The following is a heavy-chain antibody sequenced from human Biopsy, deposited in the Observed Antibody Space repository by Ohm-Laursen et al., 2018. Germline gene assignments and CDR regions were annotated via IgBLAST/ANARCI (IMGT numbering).Heavy chain of an antibody. CDR1: GFIFSTYT. V-gene: IGHV3-21*01. CDR2: ISSRSSDI. Sequence: SLRLSCAASGFIFSTYTMNWVRQAPGEGLEWASSISSRSSDIYYADSVKGRFTISRDNAKNSLFLHMNSLRAEDTAVYYCARESALKWYQSLPYFNGMDVWGQGTTVTVSS. D-gene: IGHD2-2*01. J-gene: IGHJ6*02. CDR3: ARESALKWYQSLPYFNGMDV.